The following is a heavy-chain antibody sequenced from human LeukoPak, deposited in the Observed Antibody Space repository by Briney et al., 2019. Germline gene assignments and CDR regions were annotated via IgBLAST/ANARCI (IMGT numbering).Heavy chain of an antibody. Sequence: PSETLSLTCAVYGGSFSGYYWSWIRQPPGKGLEWIGEINHSGSTNYNPSLKSRVTISVDTSKNQFSLKLSSVTAADTAVYYCARGGGGITGTSIDYWGQGTLVTVSS. CDR3: ARGGGGITGTSIDY. V-gene: IGHV4-34*01. CDR1: GGSFSGYY. J-gene: IGHJ4*02. D-gene: IGHD1-7*01. CDR2: INHSGST.